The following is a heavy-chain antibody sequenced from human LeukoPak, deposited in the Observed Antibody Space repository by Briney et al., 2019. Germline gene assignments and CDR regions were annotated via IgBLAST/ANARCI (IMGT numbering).Heavy chain of an antibody. J-gene: IGHJ4*02. Sequence: SVKVSCKASRVAFSRYAISWVRQAPGQGLEWMGGIIPIFGTANYAQKFQGRVTITADESTSTAYMELSSLRSEDTAVYYCARGAEYYYDSKDVWGQGTLVTVSS. CDR3: ARGAEYYYDSKDV. CDR2: IIPIFGTA. CDR1: RVAFSRYA. V-gene: IGHV1-69*13. D-gene: IGHD3-22*01.